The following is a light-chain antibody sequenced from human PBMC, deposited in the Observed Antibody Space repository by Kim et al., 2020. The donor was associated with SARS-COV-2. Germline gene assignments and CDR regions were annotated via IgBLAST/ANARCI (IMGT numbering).Light chain of an antibody. Sequence: DIQMTQSPSSLSASVGDRVTISCLASQTIRNYLNWYQQKSGKPPKLLIYATSALQSGVPSRFSGSGSGTEFTLTISSLQPEDFAYYYCQQSYTTPYTFGKGTKLEIK. V-gene: IGKV1-39*01. CDR2: ATS. J-gene: IGKJ2*01. CDR1: QTIRNY. CDR3: QQSYTTPYT.